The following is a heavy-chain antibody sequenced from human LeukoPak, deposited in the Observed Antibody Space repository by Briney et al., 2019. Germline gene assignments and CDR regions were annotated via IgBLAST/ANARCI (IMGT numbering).Heavy chain of an antibody. J-gene: IGHJ6*02. Sequence: SETLSLTCTVSGGSISSYYWSWIRQPPGKGLEWIGYIYYSGSTNYNPSLKSRITMSVDTSKNQFSLKLSSVTAADTAVYYCAREQRTSTTFGYYDVDVWGQGTTVTVPS. CDR3: AREQRTSTTFGYYDVDV. V-gene: IGHV4-59*01. CDR1: GGSISSYY. CDR2: IYYSGST. D-gene: IGHD3-16*01.